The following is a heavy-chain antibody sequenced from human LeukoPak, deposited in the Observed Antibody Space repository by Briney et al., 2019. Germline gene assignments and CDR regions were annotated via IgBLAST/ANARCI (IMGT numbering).Heavy chain of an antibody. CDR1: GYTFTGYY. D-gene: IGHD3-16*01. CDR2: INPNSGGT. V-gene: IGHV1-2*02. CDR3: ARVGGQSYYYGMDV. J-gene: IGHJ6*02. Sequence: ASVKVSCKASGYTFTGYYMHWVRQAPGQGLEWMGWINPNSGGTNYVQKFQGRVTMTRDTSISTAYMELSRLRSDDTAVYYCARVGGQSYYYGMDVWGQGTTVTVSS.